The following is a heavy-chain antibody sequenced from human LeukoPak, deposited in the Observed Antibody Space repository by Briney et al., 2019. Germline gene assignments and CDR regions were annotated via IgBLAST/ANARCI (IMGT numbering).Heavy chain of an antibody. V-gene: IGHV4-59*01. CDR1: GGSISSYY. D-gene: IGHD3-22*01. J-gene: IGHJ4*02. Sequence: SETLSLTCTVSGGSISSYYWSWIRQPPGKGLEWIGYIYYSGSTNYNPSLKSRVTISVDTSKNQFSLKLSSVTAADTAVYYCARRTYFYDSSGYYFDYWGQGTLVTVSS. CDR2: IYYSGST. CDR3: ARRTYFYDSSGYYFDY.